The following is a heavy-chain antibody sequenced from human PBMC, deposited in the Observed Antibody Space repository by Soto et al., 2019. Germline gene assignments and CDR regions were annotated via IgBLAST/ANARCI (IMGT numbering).Heavy chain of an antibody. D-gene: IGHD2-21*02. V-gene: IGHV3-30*18. CDR1: GFTFSSYG. J-gene: IGHJ4*02. Sequence: QVQLVESGGGVVQPGRSLRLSCAASGFTFSSYGMHWVRQAPGKGLEWVAVISYDGSNKYYADSVKGRFTISRDNSKNTLYLQMNSLRAEDTAVYYCAKGEGGHIVVVTPHPYSFDYWGQGTLVTVSS. CDR3: AKGEGGHIVVVTPHPYSFDY. CDR2: ISYDGSNK.